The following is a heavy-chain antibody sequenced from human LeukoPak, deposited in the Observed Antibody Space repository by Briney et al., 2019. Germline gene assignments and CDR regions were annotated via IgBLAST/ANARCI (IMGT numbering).Heavy chain of an antibody. CDR3: ARATSSYFYYMDV. CDR1: GGSISSSSYY. CDR2: IYCSGST. J-gene: IGHJ6*03. Sequence: SETLSLTCTVSGGSISSSSYYWGWIRQPPGKGLEWIGSIYCSGSTYYNPSLKSRVTISVDTSKNQFSLKLSSVTAADTAVYYCARATSSYFYYMDVWGKGTTVTISS. V-gene: IGHV4-39*07. D-gene: IGHD5-12*01.